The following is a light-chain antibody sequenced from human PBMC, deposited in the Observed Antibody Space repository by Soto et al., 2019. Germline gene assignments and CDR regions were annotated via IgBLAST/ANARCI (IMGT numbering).Light chain of an antibody. CDR3: SSYTSTNVI. J-gene: IGLJ2*01. V-gene: IGLV2-14*01. CDR1: SGDVTGYNY. Sequence: QSALTQPASVSGSPGQSITIPCTGTSGDVTGYNYVSWYQQHPGEAPKLIIFEVGNRPSGVFNRFSGSKSGNTASLTISAVQAEDEADYYCSSYTSTNVIFGGGTKLTVL. CDR2: EVG.